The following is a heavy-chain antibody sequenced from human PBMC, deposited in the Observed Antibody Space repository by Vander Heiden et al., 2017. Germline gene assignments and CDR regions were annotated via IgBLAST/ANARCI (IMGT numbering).Heavy chain of an antibody. CDR1: GFTVSSYG. CDR3: AASSGCLQFNDAFDI. D-gene: IGHD1-1*01. V-gene: IGHV3-30*03. J-gene: IGHJ3*02. CDR2: ISYDGSYK. Sequence: QGQLLESGGGVVQPGRSLSMLCAASGFTVSSYGMHCVRHAPGKGLEWVAVISYDGSYKYYADAWKGRFTISRDNSKNTRYLQMNSMRGEDTAVYYCAASSGCLQFNDAFDIWGQGKMVAVSS.